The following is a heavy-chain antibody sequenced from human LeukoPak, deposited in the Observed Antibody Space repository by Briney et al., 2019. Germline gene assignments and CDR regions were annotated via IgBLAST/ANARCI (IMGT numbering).Heavy chain of an antibody. CDR1: GGSFSGYY. V-gene: IGHV4-34*01. CDR2: INHSGST. D-gene: IGHD6-13*01. J-gene: IGHJ4*02. CDR3: ARGSIAAAVISRSTPLGY. Sequence: SETLSLTCAVYGGSFSGYYWSWIHQPPGKGLEWIGEINHSGSTNYNPSLKSRVTISVDASKNQFSLKLSSVTAADTAVYYCARGSIAAAVISRSTPLGYWGQGTLVTVSS.